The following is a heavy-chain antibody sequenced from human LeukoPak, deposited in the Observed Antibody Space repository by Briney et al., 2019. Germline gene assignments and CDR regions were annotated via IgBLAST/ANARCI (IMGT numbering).Heavy chain of an antibody. J-gene: IGHJ4*02. CDR1: GFTFRSYA. Sequence: GGSLRFPCAALGFTFRSYALTWSAKPQGKGLPGAQGLNEDGGYTYYADSVKGRFTISRDNSENTLYLQMSSLRAEDTAIYYCVRDFSCSGGSCPLFDSWGQGTLVSVSS. CDR3: VRDFSCSGGSCPLFDS. V-gene: IGHV3-23*01. CDR2: LNEDGGYT. D-gene: IGHD2-15*01.